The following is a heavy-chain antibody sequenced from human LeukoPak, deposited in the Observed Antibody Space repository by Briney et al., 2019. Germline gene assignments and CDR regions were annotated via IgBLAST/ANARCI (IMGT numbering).Heavy chain of an antibody. CDR1: GFTFSSYA. CDR2: ILGSGGTT. Sequence: GGSLRLSCAASGFTFSSYAMSWVRQAPGKGLEWVSAILGSGGTTYYADSVKGRFTISRDNSKNTLYLQMNSLRAEDTAVYYCAKEGRGWELPAHDDYWGQGTLVTVSS. D-gene: IGHD1-26*01. J-gene: IGHJ4*02. V-gene: IGHV3-23*01. CDR3: AKEGRGWELPAHDDY.